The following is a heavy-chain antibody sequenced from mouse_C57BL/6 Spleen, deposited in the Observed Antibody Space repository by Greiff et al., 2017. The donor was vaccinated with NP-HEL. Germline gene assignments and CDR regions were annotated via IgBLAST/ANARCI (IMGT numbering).Heavy chain of an antibody. CDR1: GFNIKDDY. CDR2: IDPENGDT. J-gene: IGHJ2*01. D-gene: IGHD1-1*01. Sequence: EVHLVESGAELVRPGASVKLSCTASGFNIKDDYMHWVKQRPEQGLEWIGWIDPENGDTEYASKFQGKATITADTSSNTAYLQLSSLTSEDTAVYYCTTRHYYGSDFDYWGQGTTLTVSS. CDR3: TTRHYYGSDFDY. V-gene: IGHV14-4*01.